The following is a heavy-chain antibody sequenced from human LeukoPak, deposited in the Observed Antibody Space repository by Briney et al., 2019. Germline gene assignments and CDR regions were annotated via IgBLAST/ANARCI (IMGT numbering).Heavy chain of an antibody. J-gene: IGHJ6*02. Sequence: PGGSLRLSCAASGFTFNYAWMSWVRQVPGKGLEWVGQTVSEIDGGTTDYAAPVKGRFTISRDDSKSTLYLQMNSLKIEDAAVYYCTTDEDWNYARKDVWGQGATVIVSS. D-gene: IGHD1-7*01. CDR2: TVSEIDGGTT. V-gene: IGHV3-15*04. CDR1: GFTFNYAW. CDR3: TTDEDWNYARKDV.